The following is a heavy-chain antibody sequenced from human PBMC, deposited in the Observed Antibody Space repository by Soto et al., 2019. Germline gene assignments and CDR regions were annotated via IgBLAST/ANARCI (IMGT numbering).Heavy chain of an antibody. V-gene: IGHV5-51*01. D-gene: IGHD2-2*01. J-gene: IGHJ6*02. CDR1: GYSFTSYC. CDR3: ARRNQLGYYYYGMDV. CDR2: IYPGDSDT. Sequence: LVESLKISCKGSGYSFTSYCIGWVRQMPGKGLEWMGIIYPGDSDTRYSPSFQGQVTISADKSISTAYLQWSSLKAPDTAIYYCARRNQLGYYYYGMDVWGQGTTVTVS.